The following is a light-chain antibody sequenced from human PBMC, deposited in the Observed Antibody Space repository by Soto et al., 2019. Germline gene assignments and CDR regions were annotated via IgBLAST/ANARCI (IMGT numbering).Light chain of an antibody. CDR2: GAS. Sequence: EIVLTQSPGTLSLSPGERATLSCRASQSVSSSYLAWYQQKPGQAPRLLIYGASSRATGIPDRFSGSGSGTDFTLTISRLEPEDFAVYYCQQYGSSPPLTFGGGNKVELK. CDR1: QSVSSSY. CDR3: QQYGSSPPLT. V-gene: IGKV3-20*01. J-gene: IGKJ4*01.